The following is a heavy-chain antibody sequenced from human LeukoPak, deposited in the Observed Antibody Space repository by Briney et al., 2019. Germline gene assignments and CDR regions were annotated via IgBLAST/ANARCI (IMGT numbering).Heavy chain of an antibody. J-gene: IGHJ6*02. CDR3: ARDVYGEFYYYGMDV. CDR1: GGTFSSYA. V-gene: IGHV1-69*04. CDR2: IIPILGIA. D-gene: IGHD4-17*01. Sequence: SVKVSCKASGGTFSSYAISWVRQAPGQGLEWMGRIIPILGIANYAQKFQGRVTITADKSTSTAYMELSSLRSEDTAVYYCARDVYGEFYYYGMDVRGQGTTVTVSS.